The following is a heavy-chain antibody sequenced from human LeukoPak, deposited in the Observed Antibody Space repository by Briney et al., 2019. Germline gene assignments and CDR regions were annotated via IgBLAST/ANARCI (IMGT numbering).Heavy chain of an antibody. V-gene: IGHV3-23*01. D-gene: IGHD2-15*01. CDR1: GFTFSNYA. J-gene: IGHJ4*02. CDR3: AKDYVASCSGGTCYWSDY. Sequence: PGGCLRLSCAASGFTFSNYAMTWVRQAPGKGLEWVSAISGNSRTTYYADSVKGRFTISRDNSKNTLYLQMTSLRAEDTAIYYCAKDYVASCSGGTCYWSDYWGQGTLVTVSS. CDR2: ISGNSRTT.